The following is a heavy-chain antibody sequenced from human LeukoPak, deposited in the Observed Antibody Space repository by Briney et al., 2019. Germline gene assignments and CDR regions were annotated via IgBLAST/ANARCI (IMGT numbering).Heavy chain of an antibody. D-gene: IGHD2-8*02. CDR3: AKDTGGVRGNFLFEY. Sequence: GGSLRLSCAASGFTFSHYPMSWVRQAPGKGLEWVAAISADHATYDADSMKGRFTISRDNSKNTLYLQMNGLRAEDTAVYYCAKDTGGVRGNFLFEYWGQGTLVTVSS. V-gene: IGHV3-23*01. CDR2: ISADHAT. CDR1: GFTFSHYP. J-gene: IGHJ4*02.